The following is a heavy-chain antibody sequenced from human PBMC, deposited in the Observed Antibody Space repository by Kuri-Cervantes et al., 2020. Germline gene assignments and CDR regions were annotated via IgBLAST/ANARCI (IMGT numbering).Heavy chain of an antibody. Sequence: ASVKVSCKASGYTSTNYGISWVRQAPGQGLEWMGWISAHNGNTNYAQRLQGRVTMTTDTSTSTAYMELRSLRSDDTAVYYCARDGRIQLWAHGDYWGQGTLVTVSS. CDR1: GYTSTNYG. J-gene: IGHJ4*02. D-gene: IGHD5-18*01. CDR2: ISAHNGNT. CDR3: ARDGRIQLWAHGDY. V-gene: IGHV1-18*01.